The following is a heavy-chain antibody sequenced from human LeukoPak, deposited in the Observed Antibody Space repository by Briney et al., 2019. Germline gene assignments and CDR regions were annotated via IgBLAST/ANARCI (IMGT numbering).Heavy chain of an antibody. J-gene: IGHJ6*02. D-gene: IGHD3-9*01. Sequence: KISCKGSGYSFTSYWIGWVRQAPGQGLEWMGGIIPIFGTANYAQKFQGRVTITADESTSTAYMELSSLRSEDTAVYYCARARAGLRYFDWESYYYGMDVWGQGTTVTVSS. CDR3: ARARAGLRYFDWESYYYGMDV. V-gene: IGHV1-69*01. CDR1: GYSFTSYW. CDR2: IIPIFGTA.